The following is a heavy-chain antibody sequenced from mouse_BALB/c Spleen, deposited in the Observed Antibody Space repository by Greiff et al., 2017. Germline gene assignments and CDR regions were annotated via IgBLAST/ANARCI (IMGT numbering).Heavy chain of an antibody. CDR2: IYWDDDK. CDR3: ARREGYYYGSSYVWFAY. J-gene: IGHJ3*01. CDR1: GFSLSTSGMG. V-gene: IGHV8-12*01. D-gene: IGHD1-1*01. Sequence: QVQLQQSGPGILQPSQTLSLTCSFSGFSLSTSGMGVSWIRQPSGKGLEWLAHIYWDDDKRYNPSLKSRLTISKDTSRNQVFLKITSVDTADTATYYCARREGYYYGSSYVWFAYWGQGTLVTVSA.